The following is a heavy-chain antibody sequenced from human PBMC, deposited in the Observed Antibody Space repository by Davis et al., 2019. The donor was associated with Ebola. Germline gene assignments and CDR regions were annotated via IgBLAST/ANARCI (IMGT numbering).Heavy chain of an antibody. D-gene: IGHD6-13*01. CDR1: GFTFRSWD. CDR3: ARIIAASAPFDY. J-gene: IGHJ4*02. CDR2: ISNTAKTI. Sequence: GGSLRLSCAASGFTFRSWDMNWVRQAPGKGLEWVSYISNTAKTIYYADSVKGRFTISRDNARNSVYLQMDSLRAEDTGVYYCARIIAASAPFDYRGQETPVTVSS. V-gene: IGHV3-48*03.